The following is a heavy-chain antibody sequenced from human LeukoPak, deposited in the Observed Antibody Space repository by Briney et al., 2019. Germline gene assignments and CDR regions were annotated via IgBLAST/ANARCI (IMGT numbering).Heavy chain of an antibody. J-gene: IGHJ4*02. Sequence: SETLSLTCTVSGGSISSYYWSWIRQPPGKGLEWIGYIYYSGSTNYNPSLKSRVTISVETSKNQFSLKLSSVTAADTAVYYCARRYCSGGSCPFDYWGQGTLVTVSA. CDR2: IYYSGST. CDR1: GGSISSYY. D-gene: IGHD2-15*01. CDR3: ARRYCSGGSCPFDY. V-gene: IGHV4-59*01.